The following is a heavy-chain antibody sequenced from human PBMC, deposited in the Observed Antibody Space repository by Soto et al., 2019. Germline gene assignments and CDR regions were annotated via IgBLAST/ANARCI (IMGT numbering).Heavy chain of an antibody. CDR3: AAHPITYYYDSSGYFPLDY. Sequence: SVKVSCKASGFTFTSSAVQWVRQARGQRLEWIGWIVIGSGNTNYAQKFQERVTITRDMSTSTAYMELSSLRSEDTAVYYCAAHPITYYYDSSGYFPLDYWGQGTLVTVSS. V-gene: IGHV1-58*01. J-gene: IGHJ4*02. CDR2: IVIGSGNT. D-gene: IGHD3-22*01. CDR1: GFTFTSSA.